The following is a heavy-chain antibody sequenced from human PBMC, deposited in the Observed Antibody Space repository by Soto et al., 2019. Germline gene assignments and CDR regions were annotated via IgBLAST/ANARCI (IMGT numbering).Heavy chain of an antibody. Sequence: QVQLVQSGAEVKKPGASVKVSCKASGYTFTSYYMHWVRQAPGQGLEWMGIINPSGGSTSYAQKFQGRVTMTRDTSTSTVYMELSSLRSEDTAVYYCARDHLRITMVRGETGCIDYWGQGTLVTVSS. CDR1: GYTFTSYY. CDR2: INPSGGST. J-gene: IGHJ4*02. CDR3: ARDHLRITMVRGETGCIDY. V-gene: IGHV1-46*03. D-gene: IGHD3-10*01.